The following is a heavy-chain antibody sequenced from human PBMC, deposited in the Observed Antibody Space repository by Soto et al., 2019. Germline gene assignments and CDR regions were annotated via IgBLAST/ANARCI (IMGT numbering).Heavy chain of an antibody. CDR2: ISIDGSHK. CDR1: GFTFNSYE. V-gene: IGHV3-48*03. Sequence: GGSLRLSCAASGFTFNSYEMIWVRQAPGKGLEWVSYISIDGSHKYYADSVKGRFTISRDDFKNTVYLQMTSLRAEDAALYFCVRRAITATTNWGAFDVWGQGTVLTVSS. D-gene: IGHD1-20*01. J-gene: IGHJ3*01. CDR3: VRRAITATTNWGAFDV.